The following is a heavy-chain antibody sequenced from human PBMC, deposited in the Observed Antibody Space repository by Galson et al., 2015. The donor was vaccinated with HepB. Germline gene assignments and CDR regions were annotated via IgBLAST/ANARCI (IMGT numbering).Heavy chain of an antibody. CDR2: IWYDGSNK. Sequence: SLRLSCAASGFTFSSYGMHWVRQAPGKGLEWVAVIWYDGSNKYYADSVKGRFTISRDNSKNTLYLQMNSLRAEDTAVYYCARAHYDSSGDAFDIWGQGTMVTVSS. J-gene: IGHJ3*02. CDR1: GFTFSSYG. CDR3: ARAHYDSSGDAFDI. D-gene: IGHD3-22*01. V-gene: IGHV3-33*01.